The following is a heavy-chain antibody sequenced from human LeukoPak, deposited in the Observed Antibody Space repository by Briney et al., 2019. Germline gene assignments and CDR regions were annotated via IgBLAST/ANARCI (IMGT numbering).Heavy chain of an antibody. CDR3: ARGSIAAAAGYNWFDP. D-gene: IGHD6-13*01. V-gene: IGHV1-69*06. CDR2: IIPIFGTA. CDR1: GGTFSSYA. Sequence: ASVKVSCKASGGTFSSYAISWVRQAPGQGLEWMGGIIPIFGTANYAQKFQGRVTITADKSTSTAYMELSSLRSEDTAVYYCARGSIAAAAGYNWFDPWGQGTLVTVSS. J-gene: IGHJ5*02.